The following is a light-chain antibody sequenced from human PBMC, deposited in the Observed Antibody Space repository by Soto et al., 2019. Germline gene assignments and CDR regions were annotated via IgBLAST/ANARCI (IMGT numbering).Light chain of an antibody. CDR1: QSVSSD. CDR2: AAS. V-gene: IGKV3-15*01. CDR3: QQYNNWPPNA. J-gene: IGKJ5*01. Sequence: EIALTQSPATLSVSPGERATLSCRASQSVSSDLAWYQQKPGQAPRLLICAASNRATGIPARFSGSVSGTEFTLTISSLQSEDFGVNYCQQYNNWPPNAFGQGTRLEI.